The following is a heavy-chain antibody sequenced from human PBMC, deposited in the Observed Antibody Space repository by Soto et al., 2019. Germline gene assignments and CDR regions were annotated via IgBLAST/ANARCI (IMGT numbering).Heavy chain of an antibody. CDR2: IRSKAYGGTT. V-gene: IGHV3-49*03. D-gene: IGHD3-22*01. CDR3: STNYYDSSGYDNWFDP. CDR1: GFPFGDYA. Sequence: GGSLRLSCTASGFPFGDYAMSWFRQAPGKGLEWVGFIRSKAYGGTTHYAASVKGRFTISRDDSKSIAYLQMNSLKTEDTAVYYCSTNYYDSSGYDNWFDPWGQGTLVTVSS. J-gene: IGHJ5*02.